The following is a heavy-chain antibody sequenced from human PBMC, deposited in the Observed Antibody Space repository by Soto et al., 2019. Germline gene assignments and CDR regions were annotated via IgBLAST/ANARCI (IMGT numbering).Heavy chain of an antibody. CDR3: ARPVYCSNGFYYYYMDV. D-gene: IGHD2-2*01. Sequence: SGPTLVNPTQTLTLTCTFSGFSLSTSGMCVSWIRQPPGKALEWLARIDWDDDKYYSTSLKTRLTISKDTSKNQVVLTMTNMDPVDTATYYCARPVYCSNGFYYYYMDVWGKGTTVTVSS. CDR2: IDWDDDK. V-gene: IGHV2-70*11. CDR1: GFSLSTSGMC. J-gene: IGHJ6*03.